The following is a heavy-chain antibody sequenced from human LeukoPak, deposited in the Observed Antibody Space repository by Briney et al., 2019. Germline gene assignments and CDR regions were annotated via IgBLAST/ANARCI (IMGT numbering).Heavy chain of an antibody. CDR2: IYYSGST. CDR1: GGSISSYY. J-gene: IGHJ4*02. CDR3: AGYNYDISTGYSGNFDY. V-gene: IGHV4-59*01. Sequence: PSETLSLTCTVSGGSISSYYWSWIRQPPGKGLEWIGYIYYSGSTNYNPSLKSRVTISVDTSKNQFSLKLSSVTAADTAVYYCAGYNYDISTGYSGNFDYWGQGTLVTVSS. D-gene: IGHD3-9*01.